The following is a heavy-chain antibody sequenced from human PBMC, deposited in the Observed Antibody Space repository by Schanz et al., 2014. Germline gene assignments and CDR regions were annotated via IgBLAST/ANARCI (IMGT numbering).Heavy chain of an antibody. J-gene: IGHJ5*02. CDR1: GFNFITFA. V-gene: IGHV3-23*04. Sequence: EVHLVESGGGLVQPGGSLRLSCAASGFNFITFAMSWVRQAPGKGPEWVSAIGGDASRTYYADSVKGRFTISRDNSKTTLYLQINSRRADDTPVYYCARPPPLVRGIAGWFGPWGQGSLVTVSS. CDR2: IGGDASRT. CDR3: ARPPPLVRGIAGWFGP. D-gene: IGHD3-10*01.